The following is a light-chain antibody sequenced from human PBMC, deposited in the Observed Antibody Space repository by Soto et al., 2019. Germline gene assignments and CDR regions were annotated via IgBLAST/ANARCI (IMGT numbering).Light chain of an antibody. CDR1: QSVSKNF. J-gene: IGKJ4*02. CDR3: QQYGSSPPA. Sequence: EIVLTQSPGTLSLSPGERATLSCRASQSVSKNFLAWYQQKPGQAPRLLISVASNRATVITDRFSGSGSGASVSYLIDRREPEGRAVYFCQQYGSSPPAFGGGNKVAI. V-gene: IGKV3-20*01. CDR2: VAS.